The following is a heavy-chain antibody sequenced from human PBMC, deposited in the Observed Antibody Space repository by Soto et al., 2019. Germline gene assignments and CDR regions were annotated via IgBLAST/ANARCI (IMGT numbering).Heavy chain of an antibody. D-gene: IGHD1-1*01. CDR1: GGSITNSSSY. CDR2: IYYSGIR. J-gene: IGHJ4*02. CDR3: ARDRMTTYGSGKLYYFDY. V-gene: IGHV4-39*02. Sequence: PSETLSLTCTVSGGSITNSSSYWGWIRQPPGKGLEWMGSIYYSGIRYNNPSLKSRVTMSVDTSKNQFSLRLTSVTAADTAVYYCARDRMTTYGSGKLYYFDYWGEGIPVTV.